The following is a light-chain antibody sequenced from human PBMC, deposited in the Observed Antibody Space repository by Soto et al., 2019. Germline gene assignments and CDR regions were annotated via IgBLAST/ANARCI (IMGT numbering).Light chain of an antibody. CDR1: RSDIGAYNF. CDR3: NSWTTSTTMI. J-gene: IGLJ2*01. V-gene: IGLV2-14*03. Sequence: QSVLTQPASVSGSPGQSITISCTGTRSDIGAYNFVSWYQQHPGEVPKLILYDVNVRPSGVSNRFSGSKSGNTASLTISGLQAEDEADYYRNSWTTSTTMIFGGGTK. CDR2: DVN.